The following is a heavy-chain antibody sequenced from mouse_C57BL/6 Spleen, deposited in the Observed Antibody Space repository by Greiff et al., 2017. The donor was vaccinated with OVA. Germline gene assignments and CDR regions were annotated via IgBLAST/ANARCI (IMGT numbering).Heavy chain of an antibody. CDR2: INPSSGYT. V-gene: IGHV1-4*01. CDR1: GYTFTSYT. CDR3: ARWKDFDY. J-gene: IGHJ2*01. Sequence: VQGVESGAELARPGASVKMSCKASGYTFTSYTMHWVKQRPGQGLEWIGYINPSSGYTKYNQKFKDKATLTADKSSSTAYMQLSSLTSEDSAVYYCARWKDFDYWGQGTTLTVSS.